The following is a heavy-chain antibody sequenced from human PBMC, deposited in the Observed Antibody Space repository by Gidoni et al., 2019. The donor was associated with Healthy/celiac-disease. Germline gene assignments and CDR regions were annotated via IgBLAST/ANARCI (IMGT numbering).Heavy chain of an antibody. CDR3: ARIFVYGSGSYIFDY. Sequence: QVTLKESGPVLVKPTETLTLTCTVSGFSLSNARMGVSWIRQPPGKALEWLAHIFSNDEKSYSTSLKSRLTISKDTSKSQVVLTMTNMDPVDTATYYCARIFVYGSGSYIFDYWGQGTLVTVSS. V-gene: IGHV2-26*01. J-gene: IGHJ4*02. CDR1: GFSLSNARMG. D-gene: IGHD3-10*01. CDR2: IFSNDEK.